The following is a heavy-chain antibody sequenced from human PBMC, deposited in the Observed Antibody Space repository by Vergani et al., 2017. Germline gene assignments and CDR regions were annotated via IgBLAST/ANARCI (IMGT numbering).Heavy chain of an antibody. CDR1: GWSFSGYY. Sequence: QVQLQQWGAGLLKPSETLSLTCAVYGWSFSGYYWSWIRQPPGKGLEWIGEINHSGSTNYNPSLKSRVTISVDTSKNQFPLKLSSVTAADTAVYYCARQQDYGDYVGLSWGQGTLVTVSS. V-gene: IGHV4-34*01. CDR2: INHSGST. CDR3: ARQQDYGDYVGLS. D-gene: IGHD4-17*01. J-gene: IGHJ4*02.